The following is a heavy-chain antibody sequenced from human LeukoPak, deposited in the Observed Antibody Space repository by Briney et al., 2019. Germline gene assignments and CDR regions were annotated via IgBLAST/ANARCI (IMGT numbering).Heavy chain of an antibody. D-gene: IGHD6-25*01. CDR1: GGSTSSYY. CDR3: GRHQGSSPIATGGVDY. V-gene: IGHV4-59*08. CDR2: FSYAGST. Sequence: SETLSLTCTVSGGSTSSYYWSWLRQSPGKGLEWIAYFSYAGSTSYHPSFRSRVTISIDTSNDRLSLSLSSVTAADAAVYYCGRHQGSSPIATGGVDYWGQGALVTVS. J-gene: IGHJ4*02.